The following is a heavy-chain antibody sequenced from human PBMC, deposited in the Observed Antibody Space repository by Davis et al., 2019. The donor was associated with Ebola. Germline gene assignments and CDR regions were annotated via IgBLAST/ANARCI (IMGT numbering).Heavy chain of an antibody. V-gene: IGHV4-59*12. CDR3: ARVFGTFCYWNIVKGDPHALDI. J-gene: IGHJ3*02. D-gene: IGHD2/OR15-2a*01. CDR1: GGSISSYY. CDR2: IYYSGST. Sequence: GSLRLSCTVSGGSISSYYWSWIRQPPGKGLEWIGYIYYSGSTNYNPSLKSRVTISVDTSKNQFSLNLKSVTGAGTAEVCCARVFGTFCYWNIVKGDPHALDIWGQGTIVTVS.